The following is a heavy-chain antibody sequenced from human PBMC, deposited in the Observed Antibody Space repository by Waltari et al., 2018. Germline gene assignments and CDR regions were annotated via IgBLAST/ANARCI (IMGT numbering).Heavy chain of an antibody. D-gene: IGHD3-22*01. J-gene: IGHJ3*02. CDR2: IYTSGST. CDR1: GGSIISYY. V-gene: IGHV4-4*07. CDR3: ARVLYYYDSSGYAFDI. Sequence: QVQLQESGPGLVKPSETLSLTCTVPGGSIISYYWSWIRQPAGKGLEWIGRIYTSGSTGYNPSLKSRVTMSVDTSKNQFSLKLSSVTAADTAVYYCARVLYYYDSSGYAFDIWGQGTMVTVSS.